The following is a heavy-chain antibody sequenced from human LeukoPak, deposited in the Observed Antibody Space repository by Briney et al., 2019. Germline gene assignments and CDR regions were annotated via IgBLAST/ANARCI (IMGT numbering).Heavy chain of an antibody. CDR2: IYTSGST. Sequence: SETLSLTCTVSGGSISSYYWSRIRQPAGKGLEWIGRIYTSGSTNYNPSLRSRVTMSVDTSKNQFSLRLRSVTAADTALYYCARGIATITQDSFDIWGLGTMVTVSS. J-gene: IGHJ3*02. CDR1: GGSISSYY. CDR3: ARGIATITQDSFDI. V-gene: IGHV4-4*07. D-gene: IGHD1-14*01.